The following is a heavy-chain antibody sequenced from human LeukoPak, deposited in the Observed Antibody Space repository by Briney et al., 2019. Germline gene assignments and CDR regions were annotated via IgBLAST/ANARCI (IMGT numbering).Heavy chain of an antibody. CDR2: ITSNGGST. Sequence: GGSLRLSCEASGFTFRSYVMHWVRQAPGKGLEYVSVITSNGGSTYYANSVKGRFTISRDNSKNTLYLQMGSLRVEDTAVYYCARGGAHDFWSGYSDYWGQGTLVTVSS. CDR1: GFTFRSYV. V-gene: IGHV3-64*01. J-gene: IGHJ4*02. CDR3: ARGGAHDFWSGYSDY. D-gene: IGHD3-3*01.